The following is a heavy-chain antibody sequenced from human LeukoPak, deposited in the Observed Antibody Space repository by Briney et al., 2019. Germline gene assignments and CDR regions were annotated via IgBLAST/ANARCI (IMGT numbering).Heavy chain of an antibody. CDR3: AKSRSGTAWYFDL. CDR2: IYYSGST. V-gene: IGHV4-59*08. J-gene: IGHJ2*01. Sequence: SETLSLTCTVSGGSISSYYWNWIRQPPGKGLEWIGYIYYSGSTNYNPSLKSRVTISVDTSKNQVSLKLSSVTAADTAVYYCAKSRSGTAWYFDLWGRGTLVTVSS. CDR1: GGSISSYY. D-gene: IGHD3-10*01.